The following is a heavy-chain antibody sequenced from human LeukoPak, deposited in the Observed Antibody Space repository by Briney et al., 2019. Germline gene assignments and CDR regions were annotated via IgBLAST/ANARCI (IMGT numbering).Heavy chain of an antibody. CDR2: ISRSSAYI. J-gene: IGHJ3*02. Sequence: GGSLRLSCAASGFTLSSYSMNWVRQAPGKGLEWVSSISRSSAYIYYADSVKGRFTISRDNAKNSLYLQMNSLRAEDTAVYYCARDGTTEDYYDSSGVAFDIWGQGTMVTVSS. V-gene: IGHV3-21*01. D-gene: IGHD3-22*01. CDR1: GFTLSSYS. CDR3: ARDGTTEDYYDSSGVAFDI.